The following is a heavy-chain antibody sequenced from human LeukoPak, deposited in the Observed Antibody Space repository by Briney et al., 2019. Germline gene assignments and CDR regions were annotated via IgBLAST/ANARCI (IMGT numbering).Heavy chain of an antibody. CDR1: GGSFSGYY. CDR3: ARFPRITMVPGEYWFDP. V-gene: IGHV4-34*01. Sequence: SETLSLTCAVYGGSFSGYYWSWIRQPPGKGLEWIGEINHSGSTNYNPSLRSRVTISVDTSKNQFSLKLSSVTAADTAVYYCARFPRITMVPGEYWFDPWGHRTLVT. CDR2: INHSGST. D-gene: IGHD3-10*01. J-gene: IGHJ5*02.